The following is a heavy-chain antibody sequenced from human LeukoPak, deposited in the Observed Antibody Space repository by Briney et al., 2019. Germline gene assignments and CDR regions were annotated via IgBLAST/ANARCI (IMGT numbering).Heavy chain of an antibody. J-gene: IGHJ3*02. CDR2: IKSDGSST. CDR1: GFTFSSYW. CDR3: ARDGDEYSYGYGDAFDI. Sequence: PGGSLRLSCAASGFTFSSYWMHWVRQAPGKGLVWVSRIKSDGSSTSYADSVKGRFTISRDNAKNSLYLQMNSLRVEDTAVYYCARDGDEYSYGYGDAFDIWGQGTMVTVSS. V-gene: IGHV3-74*01. D-gene: IGHD5-18*01.